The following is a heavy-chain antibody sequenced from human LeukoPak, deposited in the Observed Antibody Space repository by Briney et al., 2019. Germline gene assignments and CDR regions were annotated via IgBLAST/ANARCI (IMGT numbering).Heavy chain of an antibody. CDR1: GGSFSGYY. CDR3: ARDPGYSSGWTWFDP. D-gene: IGHD6-19*01. J-gene: IGHJ5*02. CDR2: INHSGST. Sequence: SETLSLTCAVYGGSFSGYYWSWIRQPPGKGLEWIGEINHSGSTNYNPSLKSRVTISVDTSKNQFSLRMRAVTAAYTAVYYCARDPGYSSGWTWFDPWGQGTLVTVSS. V-gene: IGHV4-34*01.